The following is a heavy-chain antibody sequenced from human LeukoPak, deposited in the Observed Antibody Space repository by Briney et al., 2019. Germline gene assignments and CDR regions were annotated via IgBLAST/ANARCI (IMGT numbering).Heavy chain of an antibody. CDR2: IHYSGST. Sequence: SETLSLTCTVSGGSISSYYWSWIRQPPGKGLESIGYIHYSGSTNYNPSLKGRVTISLDTSNNQFSMNLNSVTAADTAVYYCVRAHSGQGRNGQNYSFSSLMDVWGTGTTVTVSS. V-gene: IGHV4-59*01. D-gene: IGHD5-24*01. J-gene: IGHJ6*04. CDR1: GGSISSYY. CDR3: VRAHSGQGRNGQNYSFSSLMDV.